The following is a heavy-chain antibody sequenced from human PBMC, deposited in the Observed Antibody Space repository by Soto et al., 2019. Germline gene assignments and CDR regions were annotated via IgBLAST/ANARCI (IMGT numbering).Heavy chain of an antibody. Sequence: EVQLLESGGGLVQPGGSLRLSCAASGFTFSSYAMSWVRQAPGKGLEWVSAISGSGGSTYYADSVKGRFTISRDNSKNTLYLQLNSLRADVTAVYYCAKSGRAARPMSYYYYYMDVWGKGTTVTVSS. V-gene: IGHV3-23*01. CDR3: AKSGRAARPMSYYYYYMDV. J-gene: IGHJ6*03. CDR1: GFTFSSYA. D-gene: IGHD6-6*01. CDR2: ISGSGGST.